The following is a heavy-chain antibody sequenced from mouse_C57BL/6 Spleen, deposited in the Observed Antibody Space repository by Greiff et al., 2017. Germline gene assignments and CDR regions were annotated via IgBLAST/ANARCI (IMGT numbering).Heavy chain of an antibody. CDR3: ERGDDGCSYFDFDD. V-gene: IGHV1-69*02. CDR2: INPTNGDT. CDR1: GYTFTSYW. D-gene: IGHD1-1*01. Sequence: VQLQQPGAELVKPGASVKMSCKASGYTFTSYWMHWVKQRPGQGLEWIGEINPTNGDTNYNQKFKGKATLTVDKSSSTAYMQLSSLTSEDSAVYYCERGDDGCSYFDFDDWGKGTTVTVSS. J-gene: IGHJ1*03.